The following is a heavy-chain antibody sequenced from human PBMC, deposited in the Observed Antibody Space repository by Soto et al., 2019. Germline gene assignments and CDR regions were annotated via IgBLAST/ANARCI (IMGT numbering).Heavy chain of an antibody. CDR3: ARSDDYDFWSGYQFDY. Sequence: GGSLRLSCAASGFTVSSNYMSWVRQAPGKGLEWVSVIYSGGSTYYADSVKGRFTISRDNSKNTLYLQMNSLRAEDTAVYYCARSDDYDFWSGYQFDYWGQGTLVTVSS. J-gene: IGHJ4*02. D-gene: IGHD3-3*01. V-gene: IGHV3-53*01. CDR2: IYSGGST. CDR1: GFTVSSNY.